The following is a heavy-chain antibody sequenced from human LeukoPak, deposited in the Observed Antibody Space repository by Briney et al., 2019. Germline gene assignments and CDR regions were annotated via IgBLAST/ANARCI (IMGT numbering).Heavy chain of an antibody. V-gene: IGHV3-23*01. J-gene: IGHJ6*03. CDR1: GFSFSSFA. CDR2: ITGGHYAT. D-gene: IGHD3-3*01. Sequence: HPGGSLRLSCAASGFSFSSFAMTWVRQAPGKGLEWVSSITGGHYATYNTDSVKGRFTISRDNAKNTLYLQMNSLRVEDTAVYYCASPVEWTDTGDYDYMDVWGKGTTVTVSS. CDR3: ASPVEWTDTGDYDYMDV.